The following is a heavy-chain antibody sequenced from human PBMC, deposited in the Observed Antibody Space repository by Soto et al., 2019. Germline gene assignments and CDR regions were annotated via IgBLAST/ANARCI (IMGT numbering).Heavy chain of an antibody. Sequence: ASVKVSCKASGYTFTSYGISWVRQAPGQGLEWMGWISAYNANTNYAQKLQGRVTMTTDTTTSTAYMELRSLRSDDTAVYYCARAPVGATPFDYWGQGTLVTVSS. J-gene: IGHJ4*02. CDR3: ARAPVGATPFDY. CDR1: GYTFTSYG. V-gene: IGHV1-18*01. CDR2: ISAYNANT. D-gene: IGHD1-26*01.